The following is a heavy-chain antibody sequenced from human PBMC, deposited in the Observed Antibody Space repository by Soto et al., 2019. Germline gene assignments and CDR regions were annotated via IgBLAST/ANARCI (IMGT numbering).Heavy chain of an antibody. J-gene: IGHJ4*02. CDR3: ARGGDDGIDY. Sequence: EVQLVESGGGLVKPGGSLRLSCAASGFTFSSYSMNWVRQAPGKGLEWVSSISSSSSYIYYADSVKGRFTISRDNAKNSLYLQMNSMRAEDTAVYYCARGGDDGIDYWGQGTLVTVSS. V-gene: IGHV3-21*01. CDR2: ISSSSSYI. CDR1: GFTFSSYS. D-gene: IGHD7-27*01.